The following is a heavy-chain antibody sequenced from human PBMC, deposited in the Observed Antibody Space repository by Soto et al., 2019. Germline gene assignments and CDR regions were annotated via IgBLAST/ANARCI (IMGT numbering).Heavy chain of an antibody. Sequence: GSVMGSCTGSGSTFTRYGRDWVRQAHGRGLEWMGGINPVNGNTHYSQKFQGRVMIAADESTNTAYMELSSLRSDDTAVYYCARASGYVSGWYHDYWGQGTRVTVSA. CDR3: ARASGYVSGWYHDY. CDR2: INPVNGNT. J-gene: IGHJ4*02. D-gene: IGHD6-19*01. V-gene: IGHV1-3*01. CDR1: GSTFTRYG.